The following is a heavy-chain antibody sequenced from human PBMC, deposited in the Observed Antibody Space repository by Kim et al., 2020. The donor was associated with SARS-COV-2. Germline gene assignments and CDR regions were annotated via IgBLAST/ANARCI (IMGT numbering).Heavy chain of an antibody. Sequence: ASVKVSCKASGYTFTSYGISWVRQAPGQGLEWMGWISAYNGNTNYAQKLQGRVTMTTDTSTSTAYMELRSLRSDDTAVYYCARDSSGWYWAGYYYYMDVWGKGTTVTVSS. D-gene: IGHD6-19*01. J-gene: IGHJ6*03. CDR1: GYTFTSYG. V-gene: IGHV1-18*01. CDR2: ISAYNGNT. CDR3: ARDSSGWYWAGYYYYMDV.